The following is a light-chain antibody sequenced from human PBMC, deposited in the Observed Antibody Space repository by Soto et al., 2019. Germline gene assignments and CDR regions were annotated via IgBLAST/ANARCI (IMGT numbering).Light chain of an antibody. CDR3: GTWDTDLSAGV. Sequence: QSVLTQPPSVSAAPGQKVTISCSGSSSNIGPNSVFWYLQLPGTAPKLLIYDSTNRPSGIPDRFSGSKSGTSATLAITGLQTGDEAYYYCGTWDTDLSAGVFGGGTKLTVL. CDR2: DST. J-gene: IGLJ2*01. V-gene: IGLV1-51*01. CDR1: SSNIGPNS.